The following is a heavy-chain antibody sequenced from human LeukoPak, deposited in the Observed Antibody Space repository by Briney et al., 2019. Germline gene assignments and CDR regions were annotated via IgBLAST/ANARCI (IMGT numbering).Heavy chain of an antibody. CDR2: IKSKTDGGTT. CDR1: GFTFSNAW. V-gene: IGHV3-15*01. Sequence: QTGGSLRLSCAASGFTFSNAWMSWVRQAPGKGLEWVGRIKSKTDGGTTDYAAPVKGRFTISRDDSKNTLYLQMNSLKTEDTAVYYCTTRYGSGSYYNPPPWGQGTLVTVSS. J-gene: IGHJ4*02. CDR3: TTRYGSGSYYNPPP. D-gene: IGHD3-10*01.